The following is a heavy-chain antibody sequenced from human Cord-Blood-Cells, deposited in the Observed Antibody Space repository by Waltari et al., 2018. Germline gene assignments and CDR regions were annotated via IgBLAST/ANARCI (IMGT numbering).Heavy chain of an antibody. CDR1: GYTFSSYD. CDR3: ARPRKYSSSWYTTDFDY. V-gene: IGHV1-8*03. D-gene: IGHD6-13*01. Sequence: VQLVQSGAEVTKTGASVTVSCKASGYTFSSYDNNWVRPDTGQGLEWMGWRNPNSGNTGYAQKFQGRVTITRNTSISTAYMELSRLRSEDTAVYYCARPRKYSSSWYTTDFDYWGQGTLVTVSS. CDR2: RNPNSGNT. J-gene: IGHJ4*02.